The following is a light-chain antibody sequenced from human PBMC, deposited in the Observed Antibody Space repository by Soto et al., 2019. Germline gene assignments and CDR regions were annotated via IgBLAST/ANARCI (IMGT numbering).Light chain of an antibody. CDR3: AAWDTSLTGGV. Sequence: QSVLTQPPSVSAAPGQKVTISCSGSSSNIGSDYVSWYQQLPGAAPRLLIYENNKRPSGIPDRFAGPKSGTSATLGITGLQTGDEADYYCAAWDTSLTGGVFGGGTKVTVL. CDR1: SSNIGSDY. CDR2: ENN. J-gene: IGLJ2*01. V-gene: IGLV1-51*02.